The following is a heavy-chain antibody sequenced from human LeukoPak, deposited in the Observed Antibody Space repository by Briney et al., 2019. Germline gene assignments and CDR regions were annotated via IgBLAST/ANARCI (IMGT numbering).Heavy chain of an antibody. CDR1: GYTFSSSF. CDR3: ARGPNGYYFDY. J-gene: IGHJ4*02. D-gene: IGHD3-16*01. V-gene: IGHV1-46*01. Sequence: ASVKVSCKAFGYTFSSSFMHSVRQAPGQGVECRGVINPTGESTGYAQKFQGRVTMTRDMTRSTDFMELSSLRSEDTAVYYCARGPNGYYFDYWGQGTLVTVSS. CDR2: INPTGEST.